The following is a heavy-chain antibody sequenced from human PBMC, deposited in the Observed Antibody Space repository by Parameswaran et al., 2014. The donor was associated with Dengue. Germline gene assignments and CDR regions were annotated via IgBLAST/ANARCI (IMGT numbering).Heavy chain of an antibody. D-gene: IGHD6-6*01. V-gene: IGHV4-39*01. CDR2: IYYSGST. Sequence: WIRQPPGKGLEWIGSIYYSGSTYYNPSLKSRVTISVDTSKNQFSLKLSSVTAADTAVYYCARHGGHYSSSWLDYWGQGTLVTVSS. J-gene: IGHJ4*02. CDR3: ARHGGHYSSSWLDY.